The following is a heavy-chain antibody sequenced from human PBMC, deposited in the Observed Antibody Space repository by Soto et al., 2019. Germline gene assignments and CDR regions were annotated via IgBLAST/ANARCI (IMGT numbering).Heavy chain of an antibody. CDR2: IGSSGGYI. CDR1: GFIFSDFS. Sequence: GGSLRLSCEVSGFIFSDFSMNWVRQAPGKGLEWVASIGSSGGYIFYADSVKGRFTISRDNAKKSLDLQINSLRAEDTAVYYCAREKKHQSLGGRFGMDVWGQGTTFTVSS. J-gene: IGHJ6*02. V-gene: IGHV3-21*01. D-gene: IGHD2-2*01. CDR3: AREKKHQSLGGRFGMDV.